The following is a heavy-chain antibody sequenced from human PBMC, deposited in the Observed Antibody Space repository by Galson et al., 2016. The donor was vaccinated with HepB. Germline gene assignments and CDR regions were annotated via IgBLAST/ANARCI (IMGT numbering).Heavy chain of an antibody. Sequence: SLRLSCAASGFTFSDYLMYWVRQTPGKGLVWVSRIYTDGSVTQYADSGKGRFTISRDNNKSTLYLQMNGLRADDTAVYYCARPRAATGSVGLDVWGQGTTVAVSS. CDR2: IYTDGSVT. D-gene: IGHD6-13*01. CDR1: GFTFSDYL. CDR3: ARPRAATGSVGLDV. V-gene: IGHV3-74*01. J-gene: IGHJ6*02.